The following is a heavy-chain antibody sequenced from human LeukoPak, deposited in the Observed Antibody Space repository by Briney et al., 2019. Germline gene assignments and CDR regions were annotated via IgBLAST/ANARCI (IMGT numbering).Heavy chain of an antibody. J-gene: IGHJ3*02. D-gene: IGHD3-22*01. CDR3: ARHAYYYDRSGSYEAFDI. CDR1: GGSISSYY. V-gene: IGHV4-59*08. CDR2: MYYSGSN. Sequence: SQTLSLTCTVSGGSISSYYCGWIRQPPGKGLEWIGSMYYSGSNNYKPSLKSRVTISVDTSKNQFSQRLSSVTAADTAVYYCARHAYYYDRSGSYEAFDIWGQGTMVTVSS.